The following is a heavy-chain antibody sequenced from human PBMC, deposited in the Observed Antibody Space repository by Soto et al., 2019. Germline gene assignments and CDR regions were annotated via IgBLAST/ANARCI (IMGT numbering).Heavy chain of an antibody. CDR3: ARGVRRHSSWYSDY. D-gene: IGHD6-13*01. CDR2: IHDSGST. J-gene: IGHJ4*02. V-gene: IGHV4-34*01. Sequence: SETLSLTCAVYGESFSGYYWSWIRQPPGRGLEWIGEIHDSGSTNYNPSLKSRLIISVDTSRNQFSLKLSSVTAADTAVYYCARGVRRHSSWYSDYWGQGTLVT. CDR1: GESFSGYY.